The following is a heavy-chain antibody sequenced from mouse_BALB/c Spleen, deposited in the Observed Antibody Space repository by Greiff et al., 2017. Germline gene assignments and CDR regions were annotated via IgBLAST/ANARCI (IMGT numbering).Heavy chain of an antibody. CDR3: ARQYGNYAGFAY. J-gene: IGHJ3*01. CDR1: GFAFSSYD. D-gene: IGHD2-1*01. CDR2: ISSGGGST. Sequence: DVQLQESGGGLVKPGGSLKLSCAASGFAFSSYDMSWVRQTPEKRLEWVAYISSGGGSTYYPDTVKGRFTISRDNAKNTLYLQMSSLKSEDTAMYYCARQYGNYAGFAYWGQGTLVTVSA. V-gene: IGHV5-12-1*01.